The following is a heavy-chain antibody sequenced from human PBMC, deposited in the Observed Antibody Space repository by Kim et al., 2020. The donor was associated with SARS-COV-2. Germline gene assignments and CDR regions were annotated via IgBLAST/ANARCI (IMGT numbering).Heavy chain of an antibody. CDR3: ARASTVTSRSDGFDL. Sequence: GSVKGRFTISRENAKNSLYLQMNSLRAGDTAVYYCARASTVTSRSDGFDLWGRGTLVTVSS. D-gene: IGHD4-4*01. J-gene: IGHJ2*01. V-gene: IGHV3-13*01.